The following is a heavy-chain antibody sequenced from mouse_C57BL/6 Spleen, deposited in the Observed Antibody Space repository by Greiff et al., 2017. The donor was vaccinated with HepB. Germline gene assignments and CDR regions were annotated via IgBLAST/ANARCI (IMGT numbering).Heavy chain of an antibody. D-gene: IGHD1-1*01. CDR3: ARTIYYYGSSYVGYFDV. V-gene: IGHV5-17*01. J-gene: IGHJ1*03. Sequence: EVKLQESGGGLVKPGGSLKLSCAASGFTFSDYGMHWVRQAPEKGLEWVAYISSGSSTIYYADTVKGRFTISRDNAKNTLFLQMTSLRSEDTAMYYCARTIYYYGSSYVGYFDVWGTGTTVTVSS. CDR2: ISSGSSTI. CDR1: GFTFSDYG.